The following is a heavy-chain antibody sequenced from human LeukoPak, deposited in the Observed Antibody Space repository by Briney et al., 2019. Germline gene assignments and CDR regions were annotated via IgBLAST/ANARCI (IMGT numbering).Heavy chain of an antibody. V-gene: IGHV1-2*02. CDR3: ARGGYYDSSGSTVN. CDR1: GYTFSGYY. D-gene: IGHD3-22*01. CDR2: INPNSGGT. Sequence: GASVKVSCKASGYTFSGYYMHWVRQAPGQGLEWMGWINPNSGGTNYAQKFQGRVTMTRDTSISTAYMELSRLRSDDTAVYYCARGGYYDSSGSTVNWGQGTLVTVSS. J-gene: IGHJ4*02.